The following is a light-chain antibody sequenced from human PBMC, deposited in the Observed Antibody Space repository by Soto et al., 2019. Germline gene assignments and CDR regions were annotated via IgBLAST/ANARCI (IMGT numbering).Light chain of an antibody. CDR3: AAWDDSLNGLL. Sequence: QSVLTQPPSASGTPGQRVTISCSGSSSNIGSRAVNWYQQLPGTAPKLLIYTNDQRPSGVPDRFSCSKSGTSASLAISGLHSEDEADYYCAAWDDSLNGLLFGGGTKLTVL. V-gene: IGLV1-44*01. CDR1: SSNIGSRA. CDR2: TND. J-gene: IGLJ2*01.